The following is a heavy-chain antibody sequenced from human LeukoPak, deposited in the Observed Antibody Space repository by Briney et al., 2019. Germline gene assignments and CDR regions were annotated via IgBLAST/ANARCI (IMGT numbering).Heavy chain of an antibody. CDR3: ARTYCSGGSCPHDAFDI. CDR2: IIPIFGTA. V-gene: IGHV1-69*06. Sequence: SVKVSCKASGGTFSSYAISWVRQAPGQGLEWMGGIIPIFGTANYAQKFQGRVTITADKSTSTAYMELSSLRSEDTVVYYCARTYCSGGSCPHDAFDIWGQGTMVTVSS. CDR1: GGTFSSYA. D-gene: IGHD2-15*01. J-gene: IGHJ3*02.